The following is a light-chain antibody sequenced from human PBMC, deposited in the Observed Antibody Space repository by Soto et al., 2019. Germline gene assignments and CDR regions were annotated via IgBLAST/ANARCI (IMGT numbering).Light chain of an antibody. V-gene: IGKV1-9*01. CDR1: QGISSY. J-gene: IGKJ2*01. CDR3: QQYESFSPYT. Sequence: IQLTQSPSSLSASVGDRVTITCRASQGISSYLAWYQQKPGKAPKLLIYDASTLESGVPSRFSGSGYGTEFTLTINSLQPGDFATYYCQQYESFSPYTFGQGTRLEI. CDR2: DAS.